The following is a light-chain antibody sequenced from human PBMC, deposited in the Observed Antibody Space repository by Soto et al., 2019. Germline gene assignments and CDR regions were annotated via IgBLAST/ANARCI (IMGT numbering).Light chain of an antibody. CDR2: DAS. V-gene: IGKV3-20*01. Sequence: EFVLTQSPGTLSLSPGERATLSCRASLTVIRNYLAWHQQRPGQTPRLLVYDASSRATGIPDRFSGGGSGTDFTLTISRLEPEDFAVYYCQQFSSYPLTFGQGTKGGYQ. CDR3: QQFSSYPLT. J-gene: IGKJ4*01. CDR1: LTVIRNY.